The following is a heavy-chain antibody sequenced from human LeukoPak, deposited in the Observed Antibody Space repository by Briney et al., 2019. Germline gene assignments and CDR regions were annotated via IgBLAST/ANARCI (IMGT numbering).Heavy chain of an antibody. D-gene: IGHD1-26*01. V-gene: IGHV4-59*13. CDR1: GGSTSSYY. Sequence: SETLSLTCTVSGGSTSSYYWSWIRQPPGKGREWIGYIYYSGSTNYNPSLKSRVTISVDTSKNQFSLKLSSVTAADTAVYYCARGGSYRYYFDYWGQGTLVTVSS. CDR3: ARGGSYRYYFDY. J-gene: IGHJ4*02. CDR2: IYYSGST.